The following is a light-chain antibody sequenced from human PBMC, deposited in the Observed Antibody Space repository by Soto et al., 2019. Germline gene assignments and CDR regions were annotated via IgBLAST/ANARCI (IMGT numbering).Light chain of an antibody. Sequence: IDLTQSPCLLSATLGDRVTITFRASQGIGSYLAWYQQKPGKAPRLLIYAASTLQSGVPSRFSGSGSDTEFTLTISSLQPEDFATYYCQQLNNYPLTFGGGTKV. J-gene: IGKJ4*01. V-gene: IGKV1-9*01. CDR1: QGIGSY. CDR3: QQLNNYPLT. CDR2: AAS.